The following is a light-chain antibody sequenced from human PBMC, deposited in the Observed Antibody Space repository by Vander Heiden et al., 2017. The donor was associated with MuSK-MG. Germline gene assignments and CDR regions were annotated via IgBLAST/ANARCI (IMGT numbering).Light chain of an antibody. CDR2: ANT. CDR3: QSYDDSLGIWV. J-gene: IGLJ3*02. V-gene: IGLV1-40*01. Sequence: HSVLTQSPSVSGPPGPRVTISCTWSRPSLWPESTVHWYKQLPGKAPQLLIYANTNRPSGVPDRFTGSKSGTSASLAISGLQADDEADYYCQSYDDSLGIWVFGGGTKLTVL. CDR1: RPSLWPEST.